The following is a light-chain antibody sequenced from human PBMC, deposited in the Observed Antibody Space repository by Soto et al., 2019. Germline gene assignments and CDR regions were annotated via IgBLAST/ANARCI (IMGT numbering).Light chain of an antibody. CDR2: KAS. CDR3: QQYDNLLIT. Sequence: IQMTLSPSTLSASVGDRVTITCRASQSISSWLAWYQQKPGKAPKLLIYKASSLETGVPSRFSGSGSGTDFTFTISSLQPEDIATYYCQQYDNLLITFCQGTLLE. J-gene: IGKJ5*01. V-gene: IGKV1-5*03. CDR1: QSISSW.